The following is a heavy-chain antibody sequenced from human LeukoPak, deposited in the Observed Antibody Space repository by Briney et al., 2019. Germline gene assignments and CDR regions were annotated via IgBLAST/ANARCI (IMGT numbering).Heavy chain of an antibody. Sequence: GSSVKVSCKASGGTLSSYAISGVRQAPGQGLEWMGRIIPIFGTANYAQKFQGRVTITTDESTSTAYMELSSLRSEDTAVYYCARGLNDYGDYWSDYWGQGTLVTVSS. CDR1: GGTLSSYA. CDR3: ARGLNDYGDYWSDY. V-gene: IGHV1-69*05. J-gene: IGHJ4*02. CDR2: IIPIFGTA. D-gene: IGHD4-17*01.